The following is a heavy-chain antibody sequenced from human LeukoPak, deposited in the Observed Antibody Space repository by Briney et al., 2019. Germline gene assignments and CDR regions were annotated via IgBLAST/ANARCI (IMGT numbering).Heavy chain of an antibody. CDR3: ARSPPPDFWSGYSYYYYYMDV. Sequence: PSETLSLTCTVSGGSISSYYWSWIRQPPGKGLEWIGYIYYSGSTNYNPSLKSRVTMSVDTSKNQFSLKLSSVTAADTAVYYCARSPPPDFWSGYSYYYYYMDVWGKGTTVTVSS. CDR1: GGSISSYY. J-gene: IGHJ6*03. V-gene: IGHV4-59*01. CDR2: IYYSGST. D-gene: IGHD3-3*01.